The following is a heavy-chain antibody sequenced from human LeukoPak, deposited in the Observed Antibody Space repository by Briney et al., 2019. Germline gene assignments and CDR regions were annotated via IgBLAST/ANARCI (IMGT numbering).Heavy chain of an antibody. J-gene: IGHJ4*02. CDR3: ARNTYYYDSSGYYGYFDY. D-gene: IGHD3-22*01. CDR2: IIPIFGTA. CDR1: GYTFTSYY. Sequence: GASVKVSCTASGYTFTSYYMHWVRQAPGQGLEWMGGIIPIFGTANYAQKFQGRVTITADESTSTAYMELSSLRSEDTAVYYCARNTYYYDSSGYYGYFDYWGQGTLVTVSS. V-gene: IGHV1-69*13.